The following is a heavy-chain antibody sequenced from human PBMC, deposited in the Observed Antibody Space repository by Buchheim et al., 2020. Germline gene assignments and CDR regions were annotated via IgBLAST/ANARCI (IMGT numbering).Heavy chain of an antibody. CDR3: VRASSTVRAYYYGMDV. CDR2: IKQDGSEK. CDR1: GFMFSTYW. J-gene: IGHJ6*02. D-gene: IGHD4-11*01. V-gene: IGHV3-7*04. Sequence: EVQLVESGGVLVQPGGSLRLSCAASGFMFSTYWMSWVRQAPGEGLEWVANIKQDGSEKNYVDSVEGRFTISRDNAKNSLDLQMNSLRVEDTGVYFCVRASSTVRAYYYGMDVWGQGTT.